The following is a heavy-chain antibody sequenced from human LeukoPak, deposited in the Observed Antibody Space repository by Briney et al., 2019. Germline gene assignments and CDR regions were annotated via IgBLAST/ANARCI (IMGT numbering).Heavy chain of an antibody. Sequence: GESLKISCKGSGYSFSNYWIGWVRQMPGKGLEWMGIIYPADSDIRYSPPFQGQVAISADKSINTAYLQWSSLKASDTAIYYCARHLSSNWYNEKAFDFWGQGILVTVSS. CDR3: ARHLSSNWYNEKAFDF. CDR2: IYPADSDI. CDR1: GYSFSNYW. D-gene: IGHD6-13*01. J-gene: IGHJ4*02. V-gene: IGHV5-51*01.